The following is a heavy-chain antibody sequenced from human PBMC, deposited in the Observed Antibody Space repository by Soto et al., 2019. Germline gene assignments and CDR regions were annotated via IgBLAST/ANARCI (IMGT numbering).Heavy chain of an antibody. Sequence: GGSLRLSCSASGFTFGAYPVSWFRQAPGKGLQWVGFIRSKAYGATTEFAASVRGRFTISRDDSISIAYLQMNSLNSEDTAVYFCARGVILRELSPYHFDYWGQGTLVTVSS. D-gene: IGHD1-7*01. CDR3: ARGVILRELSPYHFDY. CDR1: GFTFGAYP. V-gene: IGHV3-49*03. J-gene: IGHJ4*02. CDR2: IRSKAYGATT.